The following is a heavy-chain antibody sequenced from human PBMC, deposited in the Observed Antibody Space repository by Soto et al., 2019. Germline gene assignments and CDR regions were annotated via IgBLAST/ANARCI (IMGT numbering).Heavy chain of an antibody. CDR3: ARDKQWLGPNYNWFDP. Sequence: GGSLRLSCAASGFTFSSYGMHWVRQAPGKGLEWVAVIWYDGSNKYYADSVKGRFTISRDNSKNTLYLQMNSLRAEDTAVYYCARDKQWLGPNYNWFDPWGQGTLVTVSS. V-gene: IGHV3-33*01. CDR2: IWYDGSNK. CDR1: GFTFSSYG. D-gene: IGHD6-19*01. J-gene: IGHJ5*02.